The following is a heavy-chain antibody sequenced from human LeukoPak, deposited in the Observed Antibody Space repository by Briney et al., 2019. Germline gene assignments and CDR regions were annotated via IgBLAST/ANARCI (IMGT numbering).Heavy chain of an antibody. CDR3: ARAGAIAVAGTFDY. CDR2: IIPIHGIA. Sequence: ASVTVSCKASVGTFSSYTISWVRQAPGQGLEWMGRIIPIHGIANYAQKFQGRVTITADKSTSTAYMELSSLRSEDTAVYYCARAGAIAVAGTFDYWGQGTLVTVSS. CDR1: VGTFSSYT. J-gene: IGHJ4*02. D-gene: IGHD6-19*01. V-gene: IGHV1-69*02.